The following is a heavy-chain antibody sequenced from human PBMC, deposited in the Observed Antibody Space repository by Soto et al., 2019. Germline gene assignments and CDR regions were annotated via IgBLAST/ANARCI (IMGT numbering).Heavy chain of an antibody. CDR3: AREGVWYSSSSEGFYYGMDV. V-gene: IGHV3-30-3*01. J-gene: IGHJ6*02. D-gene: IGHD6-6*01. CDR2: ISYDGSNK. Sequence: PGGSLRLSCAASGFTFSSYAMHWVRQAPGKGLEWVAVISYDGSNKYYADSVKGRFTISRDNSKNTLYLQMNSLRAEDTAVYYCAREGVWYSSSSEGFYYGMDVWGQGTTVTVSS. CDR1: GFTFSSYA.